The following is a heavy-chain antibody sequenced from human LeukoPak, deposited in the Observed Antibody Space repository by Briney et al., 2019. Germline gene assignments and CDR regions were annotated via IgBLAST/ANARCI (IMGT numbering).Heavy chain of an antibody. CDR1: GFTFSSYA. J-gene: IGHJ4*02. CDR2: ISYDGSSK. Sequence: GRSLRLSCAASGFTFSSYAMHWVRQAPGKGLEWVAVISYDGSSKYYADSVKGRFTISRDNSKNTLYLQMNSLRAEDTAVYYCAKADYYDSSGYYLYYFDYWGQGTLVTVSS. D-gene: IGHD3-22*01. CDR3: AKADYYDSSGYYLYYFDY. V-gene: IGHV3-30*04.